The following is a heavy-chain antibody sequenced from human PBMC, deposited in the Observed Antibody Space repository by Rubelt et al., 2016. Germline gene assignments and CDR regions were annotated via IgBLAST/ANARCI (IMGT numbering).Heavy chain of an antibody. V-gene: IGHV3-23*01. D-gene: IGHD3-22*01. Sequence: EVQLLESGGGLVQPGGSLRLSCAASGFTFSSYAMSWVRQAPGKGLEWVSAISGSGGSTYYADSVTGRFTISRDNSKSRLDWQRNSLRAEDTAVYYCARDARGISNYYDSSGYAPGAFDIRGQGTMVTVSS. J-gene: IGHJ3*02. CDR3: ARDARGISNYYDSSGYAPGAFDI. CDR2: ISGSGGST. CDR1: GFTFSSYA.